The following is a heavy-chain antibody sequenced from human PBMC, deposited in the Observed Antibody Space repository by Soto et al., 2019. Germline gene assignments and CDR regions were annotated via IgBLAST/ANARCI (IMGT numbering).Heavy chain of an antibody. V-gene: IGHV3-23*01. J-gene: IGHJ5*02. Sequence: VGSLRLSCAASGFTFSSYAMSWVRQAPGKGLEWVSAISGSGGSTYYADSVKGRFTISRDNSKNTLYLQMNSLRAEDTAVYYCAIAVAGPTHSSWGQGTLVTVSS. D-gene: IGHD6-19*01. CDR2: ISGSGGST. CDR3: AIAVAGPTHSS. CDR1: GFTFSSYA.